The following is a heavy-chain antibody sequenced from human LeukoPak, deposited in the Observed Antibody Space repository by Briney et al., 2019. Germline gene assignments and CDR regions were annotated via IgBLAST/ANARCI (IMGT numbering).Heavy chain of an antibody. D-gene: IGHD3-10*01. CDR3: ARGSGSKVFQH. CDR2: IYYSGST. J-gene: IGHJ1*01. CDR1: GGSISSSSYY. Sequence: SETLSLTCTVSGGSISSSSYYWSWIRQPPGKGLEWIGYIYYSGSTNYNPSLKSRVTISVDTSKNQFSLKLSSVTAADTAVYYCARGSGSKVFQHWGQGTLVTVSS. V-gene: IGHV4-61*01.